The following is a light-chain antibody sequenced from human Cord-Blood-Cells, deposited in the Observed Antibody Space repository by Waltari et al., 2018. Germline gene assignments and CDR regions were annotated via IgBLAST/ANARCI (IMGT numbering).Light chain of an antibody. CDR1: QSISSW. V-gene: IGKV1-5*03. CDR3: KQYNSYGT. Sequence: DIQMTQSPSTLSASVGDRVTITCRASQSISSWLAWYQQKPGKAPKLLIYKASSLESGGPSRFSGSRSGTEVTLTISSLQPDDFATYYCKQYNSYGTFGQGTKVEIK. J-gene: IGKJ1*01. CDR2: KAS.